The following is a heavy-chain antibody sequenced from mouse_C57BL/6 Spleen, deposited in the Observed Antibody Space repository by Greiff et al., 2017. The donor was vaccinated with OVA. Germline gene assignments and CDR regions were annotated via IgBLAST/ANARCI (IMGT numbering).Heavy chain of an antibody. V-gene: IGHV5-12*01. CDR2: ISNGGGST. D-gene: IGHD1-1*01. Sequence: EVQGVESGGGLVQPGGSLKLSCAASGFTFSDYYMYWVRQTPEKRLEWVAYISNGGGSTYYPDTVKGRFTISRDNAKNTLYLQMSRLKSEDTAMYYCARRHYYGSSYWYFDVWGTGTTVTVSS. CDR3: ARRHYYGSSYWYFDV. CDR1: GFTFSDYY. J-gene: IGHJ1*03.